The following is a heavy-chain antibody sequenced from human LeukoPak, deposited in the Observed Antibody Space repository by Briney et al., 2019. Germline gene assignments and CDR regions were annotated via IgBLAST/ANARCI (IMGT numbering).Heavy chain of an antibody. CDR1: GGSISSYY. Sequence: SETLSLTCTVSGGSISSYYWTWVRQPAGKGLEWIGRIYSSGSTNYNPSLKSRVTISVDTSKNQFSLKLSSVTAADTAVYYCARDVRRSTVTTGWFDPWGQGTLVTVSS. J-gene: IGHJ5*02. V-gene: IGHV4-4*07. CDR3: ARDVRRSTVTTGWFDP. CDR2: IYSSGST. D-gene: IGHD4-17*01.